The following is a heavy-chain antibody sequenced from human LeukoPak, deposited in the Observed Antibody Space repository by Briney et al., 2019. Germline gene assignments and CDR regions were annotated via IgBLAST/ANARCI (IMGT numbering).Heavy chain of an antibody. J-gene: IGHJ6*02. D-gene: IGHD2-2*01. CDR1: GGTFSSYA. V-gene: IGHV1-69*13. CDR3: ARVVPAGSYYYGMDV. Sequence: VASVKVSCKASGGTFSSYAISWVRQAPGQGLEWMGGIIPIFGTANYAQKIQGRVTITADESTSTAYMELSSLRSEDTAVYYCARVVPAGSYYYGMDVWGQGTTVTVSS. CDR2: IIPIFGTA.